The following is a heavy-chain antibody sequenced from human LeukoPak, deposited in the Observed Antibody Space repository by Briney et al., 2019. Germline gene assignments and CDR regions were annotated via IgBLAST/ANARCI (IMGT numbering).Heavy chain of an antibody. CDR1: GYTFTGYD. CDR2: MNPYTGDT. D-gene: IGHD1-26*01. J-gene: IGHJ4*02. CDR3: TRGSLSGSSRDY. Sequence: ASVRVSCKASGYTFTGYDINWVRQATGQGLEGMGWMNPYTGDTGYAQKFQGRVTMTRNTSIDTAYMELSGLRSEDTAVYYCTRGSLSGSSRDYWGQGTLVTVSS. V-gene: IGHV1-8*01.